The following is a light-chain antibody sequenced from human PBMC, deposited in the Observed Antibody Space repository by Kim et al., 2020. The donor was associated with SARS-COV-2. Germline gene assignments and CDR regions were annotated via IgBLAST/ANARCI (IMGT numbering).Light chain of an antibody. J-gene: IGLJ3*02. CDR1: SSDVGGYNY. V-gene: IGLV2-14*01. Sequence: QSALTQPASVSGSPGQSITISCTGTSSDVGGYNYVSWYQQHPGKAPKLMIYEVNSRPSGVSNRFSASKSGNTASLTISGLQPEDEADYYCTSFTFSNTWVFGGGTQLTVL. CDR2: EVN. CDR3: TSFTFSNTWV.